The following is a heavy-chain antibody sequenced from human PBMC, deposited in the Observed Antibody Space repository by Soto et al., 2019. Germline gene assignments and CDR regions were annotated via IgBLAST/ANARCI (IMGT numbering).Heavy chain of an antibody. J-gene: IGHJ6*03. CDR3: ASPSSNSPYYYCMDV. CDR1: GGTFSSYT. D-gene: IGHD4-4*01. CDR2: IIPILGIA. V-gene: IGHV1-69*02. Sequence: SVKVSCKASGGTFSSYTISWVRQAPGQGLGWMGRIIPILGIANYAQKFQGRVTITADKSTSTAYMELSSPRSEDTAVYYCASPSSNSPYYYCMDVWGKGTTVTVSS.